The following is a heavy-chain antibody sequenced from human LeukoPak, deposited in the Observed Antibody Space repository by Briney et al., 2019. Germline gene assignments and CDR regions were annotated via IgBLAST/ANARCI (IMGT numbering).Heavy chain of an antibody. CDR3: ARDFALTIDY. CDR2: IQYDGTNK. D-gene: IGHD4/OR15-4a*01. Sequence: GGSLRLSCAASGFTFTSYGMHWVRQAPGKGLEWVAFIQYDGTNKYYADSMKGRFTISRDNSKNTLYLQMNSLRAEDTAVYYCARDFALTIDYWGQGTLVTVSS. V-gene: IGHV3-30*02. J-gene: IGHJ4*02. CDR1: GFTFTSYG.